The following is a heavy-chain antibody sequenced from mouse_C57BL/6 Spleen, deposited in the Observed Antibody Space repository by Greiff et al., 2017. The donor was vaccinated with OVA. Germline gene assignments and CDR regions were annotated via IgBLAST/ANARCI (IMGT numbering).Heavy chain of an antibody. V-gene: IGHV8-12*01. Sequence: QVTLKESGPGILQSSQTLSLTCSFSGFSLSTSGMGVSWIRQPSGKGLEWLAHIYWDDDKRYNPSLKSRLTISKDTSRNQVFLKITSVYTADTATYYCARRGYYDHDGGYYFDYWGQGTTLTVSS. CDR3: ARRGYYDHDGGYYFDY. CDR2: IYWDDDK. CDR1: GFSLSTSGMG. D-gene: IGHD2-4*01. J-gene: IGHJ2*01.